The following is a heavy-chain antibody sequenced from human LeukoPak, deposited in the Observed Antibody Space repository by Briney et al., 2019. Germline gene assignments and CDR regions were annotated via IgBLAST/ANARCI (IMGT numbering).Heavy chain of an antibody. CDR3: ARGIGSSTWYDPFDY. D-gene: IGHD6-13*01. V-gene: IGHV1-18*01. J-gene: IGHJ4*02. CDR2: ISSYNGNT. CDR1: GYTFNSYG. Sequence: ASVEVSCKASGYTFNSYGISWVRQAPGQGLEWMGWISSYNGNTNYAQKLQGRVTMTTDTSTSTAYMELTSLRSDDTAVYYCARGIGSSTWYDPFDYWGQGTLVTVSS.